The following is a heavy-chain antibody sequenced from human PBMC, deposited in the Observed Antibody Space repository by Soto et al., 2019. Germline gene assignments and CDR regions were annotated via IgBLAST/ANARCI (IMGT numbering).Heavy chain of an antibody. D-gene: IGHD6-13*01. CDR3: ARGRRQQLVRTAYDWLDH. Sequence: QVHLQPWGAGLLKPSETLSLTCAVYGGSFSGYYWNWIRPPPGKGLEWIGEINHSGSTNYNPSLKSRVTISIDTSKNQFALKLNSVTAADTAVYYCARGRRQQLVRTAYDWLDHWDQGPLVTVSS. CDR2: INHSGST. J-gene: IGHJ5*02. CDR1: GGSFSGYY. V-gene: IGHV4-34*01.